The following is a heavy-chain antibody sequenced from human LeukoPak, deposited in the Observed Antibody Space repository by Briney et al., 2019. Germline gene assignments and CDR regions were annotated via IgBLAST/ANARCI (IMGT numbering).Heavy chain of an antibody. J-gene: IGHJ4*02. Sequence: PGRSLRLSCAAYGFTFSSYAMHWVRQAPGKGLEWVAVISYDGSNKYYADSVKGRFTISRDNSKNTLYLQMNSLRAEDTAVYYCARDGVPAAIRATIAAAGTGLDYWGQGTLVTVSS. CDR1: GFTFSSYA. D-gene: IGHD6-13*01. CDR3: ARDGVPAAIRATIAAAGTGLDY. CDR2: ISYDGSNK. V-gene: IGHV3-30-3*01.